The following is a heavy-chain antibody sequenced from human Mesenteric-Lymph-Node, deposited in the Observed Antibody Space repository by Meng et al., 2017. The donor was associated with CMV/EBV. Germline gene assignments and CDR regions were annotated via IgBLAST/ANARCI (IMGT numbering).Heavy chain of an antibody. Sequence: CKASGYTFTSYAMNWARQAPGQGLEWMGWINTNTGNPTYAQGFTGRFVFSLDTSVSTAYLQISSLKAEDTAVYYCARTGRGSLRYFDLWGQGTLVTVSS. V-gene: IGHV7-4-1*02. D-gene: IGHD3-9*01. CDR2: INTNTGNP. CDR3: ARTGRGSLRYFDL. CDR1: GYTFTSYA. J-gene: IGHJ4*02.